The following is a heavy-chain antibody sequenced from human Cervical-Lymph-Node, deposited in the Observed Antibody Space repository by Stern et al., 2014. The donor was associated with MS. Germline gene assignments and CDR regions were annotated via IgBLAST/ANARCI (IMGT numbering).Heavy chain of an antibody. V-gene: IGHV4-31*03. CDR3: ARGARYSDSSGYYFYFDY. J-gene: IGHJ4*02. CDR2: IYYTGGA. D-gene: IGHD3-22*01. CDR1: GGSINSGGYY. Sequence: QVQLVESGPGLVKPSQTLPLTCTVSGGSINSGGYYWSWIRQYPGKGLEWIGYIYYTGGAYYDPSLKSRLSMSIDTSKNQFSLNLNSVTAADTAVYYCARGARYSDSSGYYFYFDYWGQGTLVTVSS.